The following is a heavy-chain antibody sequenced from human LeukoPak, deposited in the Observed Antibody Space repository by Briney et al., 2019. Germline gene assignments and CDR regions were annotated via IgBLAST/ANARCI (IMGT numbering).Heavy chain of an antibody. D-gene: IGHD1-1*01. CDR3: ASLDKGNDVVFDY. CDR2: INPNSGGT. CDR1: GYTFTGYY. J-gene: IGHJ4*02. V-gene: IGHV1-2*02. Sequence: GESLKVSCKASGYTFTGYYMHWVRQAPGQGLEWMGWINPNSGGTNYAQKFQGRVTMTRDTSISTAYMELSRLRSDDTAVYYCASLDKGNDVVFDYWGQGTLVTVSS.